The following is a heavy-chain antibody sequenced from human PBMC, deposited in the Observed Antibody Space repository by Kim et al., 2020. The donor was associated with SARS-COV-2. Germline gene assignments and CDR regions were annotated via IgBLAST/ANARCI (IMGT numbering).Heavy chain of an antibody. V-gene: IGHV3-53*01. Sequence: GGSLRLSCAASGFTVSSNYMSWVRQAPGKGLEWVSVIYSGGSTYYADSVKGRFTISRDNSKNTLYLQMNSLRAEDTAVCYCARDGYCSSTSCFIDYGMDVWGQGTTVTVS. CDR2: IYSGGST. CDR3: ARDGYCSSTSCFIDYGMDV. J-gene: IGHJ6*02. CDR1: GFTVSSNY. D-gene: IGHD2-2*03.